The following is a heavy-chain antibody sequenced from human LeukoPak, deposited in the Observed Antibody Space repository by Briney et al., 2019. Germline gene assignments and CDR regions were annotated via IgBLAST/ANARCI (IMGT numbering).Heavy chain of an antibody. D-gene: IGHD6-19*01. CDR3: ARRSGIAVAGAFDY. CDR1: GFTFSSYA. Sequence: PGGSLRLSCAASGFTFSSYAMHWVRQAPGKGLEWVAVISYDGSNKYYADSVKGRFTISRDNSKNTLYLQMNSLRAEDTAVYYCARRSGIAVAGAFDYWGQGTLVTVS. V-gene: IGHV3-30*04. CDR2: ISYDGSNK. J-gene: IGHJ4*02.